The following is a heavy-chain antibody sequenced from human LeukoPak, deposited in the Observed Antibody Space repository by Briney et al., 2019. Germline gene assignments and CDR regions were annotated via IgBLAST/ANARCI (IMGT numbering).Heavy chain of an antibody. CDR3: AKDKLGATGDAFDI. CDR1: GFTFSSYA. Sequence: GGSLRLSCAASGFTFSSYAMNWVRQAPGKGLEWVSVISGSGGSTYYADSVKGRFTISRDDSKNTLYLQMNSLRVDDTAVYYCAKDKLGATGDAFDIWGQGTVVTVSS. D-gene: IGHD1-26*01. J-gene: IGHJ3*02. V-gene: IGHV3-23*01. CDR2: ISGSGGST.